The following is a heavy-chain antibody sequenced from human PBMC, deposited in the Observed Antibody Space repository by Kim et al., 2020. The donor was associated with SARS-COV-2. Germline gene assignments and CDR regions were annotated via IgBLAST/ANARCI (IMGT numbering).Heavy chain of an antibody. J-gene: IGHJ5*02. CDR3: ARDWDLGDYDFWSGYLGFIRWFDP. D-gene: IGHD3-3*01. Sequence: GGSLRLSCAASGFTFSSYAMHWVRQAPGKGLEWVAVISYDGSNKYYADSVKGRFTISRDNSKNTLYLQMNSLRAEDTAVYYCARDWDLGDYDFWSGYLGFIRWFDPWGQGTLVTVSS. V-gene: IGHV3-30-3*01. CDR1: GFTFSSYA. CDR2: ISYDGSNK.